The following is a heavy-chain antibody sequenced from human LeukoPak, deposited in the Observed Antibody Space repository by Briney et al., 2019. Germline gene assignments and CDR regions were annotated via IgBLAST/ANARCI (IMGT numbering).Heavy chain of an antibody. D-gene: IGHD3-9*01. CDR1: GITFSSYG. CDR2: ISSTGGTT. J-gene: IGHJ6*03. Sequence: PGGSLRLSCAASGITFSSYGMSWVRQAPGKGLEWVSSISSTGGTTYYADSVKGRFTISRDNSKNTLYLQMNSLRAEDTAVYYCAKVGRAYFDWSNYYYYYYMDVWGKGTTVTISS. V-gene: IGHV3-23*01. CDR3: AKVGRAYFDWSNYYYYYYMDV.